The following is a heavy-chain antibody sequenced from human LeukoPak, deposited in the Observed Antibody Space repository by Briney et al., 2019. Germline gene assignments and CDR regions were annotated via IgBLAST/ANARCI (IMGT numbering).Heavy chain of an antibody. CDR1: GFTFDDYA. D-gene: IGHD6-19*01. CDR3: AKGTLGAVTGSGDY. CDR2: ISWSRGRI. V-gene: IGHV3-9*01. J-gene: IGHJ4*02. Sequence: GGSLRLSCAASGFTFDDYAMHWVRQAPGKGLEGVSGISWSRGRIGYADSVKGRFTISRDNAKNSLYLQMNSLRAEDTALYYCAKGTLGAVTGSGDYWGQGTLVTVSS.